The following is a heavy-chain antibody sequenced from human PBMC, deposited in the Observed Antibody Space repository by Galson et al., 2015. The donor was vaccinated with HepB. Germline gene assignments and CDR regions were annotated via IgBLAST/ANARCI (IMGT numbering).Heavy chain of an antibody. V-gene: IGHV1-18*01. CDR1: GYTFSSYS. J-gene: IGHJ5*02. CDR2: ISAYDSST. CDR3: ARGAFVAVINATLNNWFDP. D-gene: IGHD2-15*01. Sequence: SVKVSCKASGYTFSSYSIAWVRQAPGQGLEWMGWISAYDSSTNYAQKLQGRVTMTTETSTTTAYMELKSLRSDDTAVYYCARGAFVAVINATLNNWFDPWGQGTLVTVSS.